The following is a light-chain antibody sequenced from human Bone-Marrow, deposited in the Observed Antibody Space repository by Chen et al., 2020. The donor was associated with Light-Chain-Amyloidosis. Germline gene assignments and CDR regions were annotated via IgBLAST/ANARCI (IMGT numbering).Light chain of an antibody. CDR3: SSYTSSRTLV. CDR2: DVS. J-gene: IGLJ2*01. Sequence: QSALTQPASESGAPGQSIPLSCTGTSSDVGGYNHVSWYQQNPGKAPKPMIYDVSNRPSGVSNRFSGSKSGNTASLTISGLQAEDEADYYCSSYTSSRTLVFGGGTKLTVL. V-gene: IGLV2-14*03. CDR1: SSDVGGYNH.